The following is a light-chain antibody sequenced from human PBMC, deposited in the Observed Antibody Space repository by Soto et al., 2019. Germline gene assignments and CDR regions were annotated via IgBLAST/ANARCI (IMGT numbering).Light chain of an antibody. CDR1: QSISNF. CDR3: QQRSSWPFT. CDR2: ATS. J-gene: IGKJ3*01. V-gene: IGKV1-39*01. Sequence: DIQMTQSPSSLSASVGDRVTITCRASQSISNFLNWYQQRPGKAPKFLISATSSPQSGVPTRFSGSGSGTDFTLTISSLEPEDFAVYYCQQRSSWPFTFGPGTKVDIK.